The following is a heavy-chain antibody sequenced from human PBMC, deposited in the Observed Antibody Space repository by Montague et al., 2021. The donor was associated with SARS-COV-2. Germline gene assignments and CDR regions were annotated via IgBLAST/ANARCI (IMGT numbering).Heavy chain of an antibody. V-gene: IGHV2-26*01. J-gene: IGHJ4*02. CDR2: IFLNGEQ. CDR3: ARVRSDPPLLYLGVWDYYLDF. D-gene: IGHD3-16*02. Sequence: PALVKPTQTLTLTCTVSGFSLNNRLGVTWIRQPPGKALEWLAHIFLNGEQSVSTSLKTRLTVSRDTSKSQVVLSMTNVDPADTATYYCARVRSDPPLLYLGVWDYYLDFWGQGILVSVSS. CDR1: GFSLNNRLG.